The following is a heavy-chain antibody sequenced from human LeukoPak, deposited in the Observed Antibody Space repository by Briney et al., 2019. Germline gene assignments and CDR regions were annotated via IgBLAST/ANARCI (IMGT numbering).Heavy chain of an antibody. CDR2: INMYTANP. D-gene: IGHD3-16*01. V-gene: IGHV7-4-1*02. CDR1: GYTFTRYA. CDR3: ARHDNDDDFDY. J-gene: IGHJ4*02. Sequence: ASVKVFCKASGYTFTRYAINWLRQAPGQGLEWMGWINMYTANPAYAQGFTERFVFSLDTSVTTAYLQISNLKTEDTAVYYCARHDNDDDFDYWGQGTLVTVSS.